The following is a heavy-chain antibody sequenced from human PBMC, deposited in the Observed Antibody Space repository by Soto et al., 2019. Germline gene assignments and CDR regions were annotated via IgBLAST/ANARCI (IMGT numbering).Heavy chain of an antibody. CDR2: IYYSGST. CDR1: GGSVSSGSYY. J-gene: IGHJ4*02. Sequence: SETLALPCTVSGGSVSSGSYYWSWIRQPPGKGLEWIGYIYYSGSTNYNPSLKSRVTISVDTSKNQFSLKLSSVTAADTAVYYCARVAGATRLFDYWGQGTLVTVSS. D-gene: IGHD1-26*01. V-gene: IGHV4-61*01. CDR3: ARVAGATRLFDY.